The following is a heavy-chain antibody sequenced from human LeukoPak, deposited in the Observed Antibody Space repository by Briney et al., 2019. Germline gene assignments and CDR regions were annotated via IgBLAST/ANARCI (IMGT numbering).Heavy chain of an antibody. Sequence: SVKVSCKASGGTFSSYTISWVRQAPGQGLECMGRIIPILGIANYAQKFQGRVTITADKSTSTAYMELNSLRSEDTAVFYCARGHQPPYYGMDVWGQGTRSPSP. J-gene: IGHJ6*02. CDR3: ARGHQPPYYGMDV. CDR1: GGTFSSYT. CDR2: IIPILGIA. V-gene: IGHV1-69*02.